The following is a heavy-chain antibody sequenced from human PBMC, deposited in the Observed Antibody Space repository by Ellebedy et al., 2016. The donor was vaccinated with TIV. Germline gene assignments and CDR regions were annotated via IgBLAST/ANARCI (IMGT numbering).Heavy chain of an antibody. J-gene: IGHJ5*02. CDR3: PRGNLDYPNNWFDP. CDR1: GCTFTSYA. V-gene: IGHV1-69*06. D-gene: IGHD4-11*01. Sequence: AASVKVSCKASGCTFTSYALSWVRQVSGQGLEWMGGIIPLFGTTKYAQKFQGRVTITADKPTNTAYLALTSLRSDDTAVYYCPRGNLDYPNNWFDPWGQGTLVSVSS. CDR2: IIPLFGTT.